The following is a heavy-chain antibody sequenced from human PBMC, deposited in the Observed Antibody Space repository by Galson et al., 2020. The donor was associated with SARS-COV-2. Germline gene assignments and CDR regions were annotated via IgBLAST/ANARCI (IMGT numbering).Heavy chain of an antibody. CDR2: ITQSGSV. J-gene: IGHJ4*02. Sequence: SETLSLTCAVYGGSFSGHYWSWIRQSPGKGLEWIGEITQSGSVNYNPSLKIRVTISADTSKNQFSLELRSVTAADTAVYYCARGLFQTTMVIVVFTSGSFYFDSWGQGTLVSVSS. CDR3: ARGLFQTTMVIVVFTSGSFYFDS. CDR1: GGSFSGHY. V-gene: IGHV4-34*01. D-gene: IGHD3-22*01.